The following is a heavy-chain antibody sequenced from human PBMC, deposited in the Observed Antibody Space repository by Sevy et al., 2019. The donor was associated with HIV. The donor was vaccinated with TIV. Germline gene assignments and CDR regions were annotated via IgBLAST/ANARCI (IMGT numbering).Heavy chain of an antibody. V-gene: IGHV4-39*01. CDR3: ARYLRGDHAGGFGL. Sequence: SETLSLTCTVSSDSISSSSYYWGWIRQPPGKGLEWIGSIDYSGNTYYNSALKSRVTISRDTSMNQFSLKLSSVTAAETAVYYCARYLRGDHAGGFGLWGQGSLVTVSS. D-gene: IGHD2-21*02. J-gene: IGHJ5*02. CDR2: IDYSGNT. CDR1: SDSISSSSYY.